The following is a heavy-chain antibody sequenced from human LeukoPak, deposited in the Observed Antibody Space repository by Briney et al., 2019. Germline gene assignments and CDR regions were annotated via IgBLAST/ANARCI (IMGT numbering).Heavy chain of an antibody. CDR1: GGSISSYY. CDR3: ARGLSDSSGYYYGGRFDP. V-gene: IGHV4-59*01. Sequence: SETLSLTCTVSGGSISSYYWSWIRQPPGKGLEWIGYIHYSKSTNYNPSLKSRVTISGDTSKNQFSLKLSSVTAADTAVYYCARGLSDSSGYYYGGRFDPWGQGTLVTVSS. D-gene: IGHD3-22*01. J-gene: IGHJ5*02. CDR2: IHYSKST.